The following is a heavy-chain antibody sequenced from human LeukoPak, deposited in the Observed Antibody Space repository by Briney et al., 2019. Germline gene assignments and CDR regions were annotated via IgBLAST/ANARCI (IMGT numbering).Heavy chain of an antibody. CDR1: GYSFTSYW. CDR2: IIPILGIA. Sequence: KISCKGSGYSFTSYWIGWVRQAPGQGLEWMGRIIPILGIANYAQKFQGRVTITADKSTSTAYMELSSLRSEDTAVYYCARATAMAHYCSGGSCYSGIFDYWGQGTLVTVSS. J-gene: IGHJ4*02. D-gene: IGHD2-15*01. CDR3: ARATAMAHYCSGGSCYSGIFDY. V-gene: IGHV1-69*04.